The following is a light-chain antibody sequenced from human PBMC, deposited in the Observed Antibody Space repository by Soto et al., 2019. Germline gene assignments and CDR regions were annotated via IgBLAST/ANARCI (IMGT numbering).Light chain of an antibody. Sequence: QSALTQPASVSGSPGQSITISCTGTSSDVGAYNYVSWYQQHPGKAPKLIIYEVSNRPSGVSNRFSGSKSGNTASLTISGLQAEDEAESYCNSFSSSTLYVFGTGTKLTVL. CDR1: SSDVGAYNY. V-gene: IGLV2-14*01. J-gene: IGLJ1*01. CDR3: NSFSSSTLYV. CDR2: EVS.